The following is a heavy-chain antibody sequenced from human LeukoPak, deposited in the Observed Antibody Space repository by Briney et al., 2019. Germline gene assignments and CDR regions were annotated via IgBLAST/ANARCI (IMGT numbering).Heavy chain of an antibody. V-gene: IGHV4-59*01. D-gene: IGHD5-24*01. Sequence: SETLSLTCTVSGGSISSYYWSWIRQPPGKGLEWIGYIYYSGSTSYNPSLKSQVTISVDTSKNQFSLKLSSVTAADTAVYYCAREGGYNYRGTFDYWGQGTLVTVSS. J-gene: IGHJ4*02. CDR1: GGSISSYY. CDR2: IYYSGST. CDR3: AREGGYNYRGTFDY.